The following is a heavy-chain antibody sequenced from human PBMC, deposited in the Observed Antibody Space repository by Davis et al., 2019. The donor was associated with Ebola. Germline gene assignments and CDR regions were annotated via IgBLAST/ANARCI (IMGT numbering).Heavy chain of an antibody. J-gene: IGHJ1*01. V-gene: IGHV4-30-4*01. Sequence: PSETLSLTCTVSGGSIRSDNYYWGWIRQPPGKGLEWIGCLSSSGNPDYRSSLMSRVSMSIDASRSQFSLRLSSVTAADTAVYYCAGGTSSSWYNKWGQGTLVTVSS. CDR1: GGSIRSDNYY. CDR3: AGGTSSSWYNK. CDR2: LSSSGNP. D-gene: IGHD6-13*01.